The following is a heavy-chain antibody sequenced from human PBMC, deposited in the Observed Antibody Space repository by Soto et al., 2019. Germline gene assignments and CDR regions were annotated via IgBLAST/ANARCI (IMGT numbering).Heavy chain of an antibody. V-gene: IGHV3-21*01. CDR2: ISSSSSYI. CDR1: GFPFTSYS. Sequence: PGGSLRLSCAASGFPFTSYSMNWVRQAPGKGLEWVSSISSSSSYIYYADSVKGRSTISRDNAKNSLYLQMNSLRAEDTAVYYCARDLWRYDFWSGYYPSYYYYGMDVWGQGTTVTVSS. CDR3: ARDLWRYDFWSGYYPSYYYYGMDV. J-gene: IGHJ6*02. D-gene: IGHD3-3*01.